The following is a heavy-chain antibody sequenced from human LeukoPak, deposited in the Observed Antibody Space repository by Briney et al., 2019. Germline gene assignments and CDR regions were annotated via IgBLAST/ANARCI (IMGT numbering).Heavy chain of an antibody. J-gene: IGHJ4*02. CDR1: GFIYNDFG. Sequence: GGSLRLSCAASGFIYNDFGMSWVRQAPGKGLEWVSGIRLNGGSTAYEDSVKGRFTISRDNTNNSLYLQMNRLRADEMALYVSARVFTIFPGYYYFDYWGQGTLVTVSS. D-gene: IGHD3-3*01. CDR3: ARVFTIFPGYYYFDY. CDR2: IRLNGGST. V-gene: IGHV3-20*01.